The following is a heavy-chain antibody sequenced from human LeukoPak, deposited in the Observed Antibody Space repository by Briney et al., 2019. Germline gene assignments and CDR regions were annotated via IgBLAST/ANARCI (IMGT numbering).Heavy chain of an antibody. CDR2: ISYDGSNK. CDR3: ARESLIEYYFDY. CDR1: GFTFSSYA. Sequence: GGSLRLSCAASGFTFSSYAMHWVRQAPGKGLEWVAVISYDGSNKYYADSVKGRFTISRDNSKNTLYLQMNSLRAEDTAVYHCARESLIEYYFDYWGQGTLVTVSS. V-gene: IGHV3-30*01. J-gene: IGHJ4*02. D-gene: IGHD2/OR15-2a*01.